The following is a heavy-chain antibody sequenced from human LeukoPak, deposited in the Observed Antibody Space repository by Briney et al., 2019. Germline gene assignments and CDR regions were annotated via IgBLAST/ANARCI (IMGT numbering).Heavy chain of an antibody. D-gene: IGHD1-20*01. V-gene: IGHV4-39*07. CDR3: ARDWNGNWNEPDY. CDR1: GGSISSSSYY. J-gene: IGHJ4*02. CDR2: ISYTGTT. Sequence: SETLSLTCTVSGGSISSSSYYWGWIRQPPGKGLEWIVSISYTGTTYYNPSLKSRFTISIETSKNQFSLKLSSVTAADTAVYYCARDWNGNWNEPDYWGQGTLVTVSS.